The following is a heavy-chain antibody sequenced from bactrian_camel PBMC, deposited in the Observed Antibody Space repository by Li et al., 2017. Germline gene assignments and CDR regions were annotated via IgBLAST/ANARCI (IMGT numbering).Heavy chain of an antibody. J-gene: IGHJ4*01. V-gene: IGHV3S55*01. CDR1: GYTDDGHY. Sequence: VQLVESGGGSVRAGTSQTLTCVTSGYTDDGHYMGWFRQVPGKQREKVALIGSDRATHYSQSVKGRFTISKDSAKNTLYLQMNNLKPEDTAMYYCGTNKYCRGSACCNSDFSHWGQGTQVTVS. CDR2: IGSDRAT. CDR3: GTNKYCRGSACCNSDFSH. D-gene: IGHD2*01.